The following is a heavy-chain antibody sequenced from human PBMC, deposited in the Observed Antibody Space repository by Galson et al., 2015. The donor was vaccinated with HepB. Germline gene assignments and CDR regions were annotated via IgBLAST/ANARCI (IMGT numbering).Heavy chain of an antibody. Sequence: SLRLSCAAPGFTFSSYSMNWVRQAPGKGLEWVSSISSSSSYIYYADSVKGRFTISRDNAKNSLYLQMNSLRAEDTAVYYCARGSGSYHRAFDIWGQGTMVTVSS. CDR2: ISSSSSYI. D-gene: IGHD3-10*01. CDR3: ARGSGSYHRAFDI. J-gene: IGHJ3*02. CDR1: GFTFSSYS. V-gene: IGHV3-21*01.